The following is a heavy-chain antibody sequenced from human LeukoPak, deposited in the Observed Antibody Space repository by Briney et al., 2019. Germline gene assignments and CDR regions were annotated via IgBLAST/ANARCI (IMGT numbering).Heavy chain of an antibody. CDR1: GFTFDDYA. CDR2: ISNDGSDK. D-gene: IGHD6-13*01. V-gene: IGHV3-30-3*01. CDR3: ARAFEGIAAAGATYYYYGMDV. J-gene: IGHJ6*02. Sequence: GGSLRLSCAASGFTFDDYAMHWVRHAPGKGPEWVAVISNDGSDKHYAGSVKGRFTISRDNAKNSLYLQMNSLRAEDTAVYYCARAFEGIAAAGATYYYYGMDVWGQGTTVTASS.